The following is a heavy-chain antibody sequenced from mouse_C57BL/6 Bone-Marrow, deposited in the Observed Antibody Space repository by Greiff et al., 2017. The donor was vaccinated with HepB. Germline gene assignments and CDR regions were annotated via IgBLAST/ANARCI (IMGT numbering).Heavy chain of an antibody. CDR3: ARGPLYYGYYFDY. D-gene: IGHD1-1*01. CDR2: ISGGGSYT. Sequence: EVMLVESGGGLVKPGGSLKLSCAASGFTFSSYDMSWVRQTPEKRLEWVATISGGGSYTYYTDNVKGRFTISRDNAKNNLYLQMSHLKSEDTAMYYGARGPLYYGYYFDYWGRGTTLTVSA. J-gene: IGHJ2*01. CDR1: GFTFSSYD. V-gene: IGHV5-4*03.